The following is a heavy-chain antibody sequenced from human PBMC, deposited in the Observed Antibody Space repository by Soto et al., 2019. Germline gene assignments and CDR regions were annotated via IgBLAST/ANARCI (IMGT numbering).Heavy chain of an antibody. CDR2: ISAYKGNT. CDR3: PSSASIYCSGGSCSYYDMDV. Sequence: QVQLVQSGAEVKKPGASVNVSCKASGYTFNSYGISWVRQAPGQGLEWMGRISAYKGNTNYAQKLQVRVTMTTDPSTSTVYIELRSLISFDTAVYYCPSSASIYCSGGSCSYYDMDVWGQGTTVIVSS. V-gene: IGHV1-18*01. J-gene: IGHJ6*02. CDR1: GYTFNSYG. D-gene: IGHD2-15*01.